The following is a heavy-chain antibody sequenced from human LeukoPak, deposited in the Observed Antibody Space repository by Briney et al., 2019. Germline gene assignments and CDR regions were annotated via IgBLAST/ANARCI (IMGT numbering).Heavy chain of an antibody. CDR2: INEGGSGT. V-gene: IGHV3-7*01. CDR1: GSTFSRYW. D-gene: IGHD2-15*01. J-gene: IGHJ4*02. Sequence: GGSLRLSCAASGSTFSRYWITWVRQAPGKGLEWVASINEGGSGTPHAASVKGRFTISRDNAQKSVYLEMSSLRAEDTAVYYCARDLLLGYCSGGSCYSDYWGQGTLVTVSS. CDR3: ARDLLLGYCSGGSCYSDY.